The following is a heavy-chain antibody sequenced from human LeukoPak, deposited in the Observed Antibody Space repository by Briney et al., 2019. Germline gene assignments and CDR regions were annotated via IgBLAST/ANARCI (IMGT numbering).Heavy chain of an antibody. CDR1: GFTFSDHY. CDR2: IYYSGST. V-gene: IGHV4-39*01. Sequence: PGGSLRLSCAASGFTFSDHYMGWLRQPPGKGLEWIGSIYYSGSTYYNPSLKSRVTISVDTSKNQFSLKLSSVTAADTAVYYCARHSRIAARNWFDPWGQGTLVTVSS. CDR3: ARHSRIAARNWFDP. D-gene: IGHD6-6*01. J-gene: IGHJ5*02.